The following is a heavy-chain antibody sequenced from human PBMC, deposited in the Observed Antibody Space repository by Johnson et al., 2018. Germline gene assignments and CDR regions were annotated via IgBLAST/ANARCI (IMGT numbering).Heavy chain of an antibody. Sequence: VQLQESGGGLVQXGGSLRLXCAASGFTVSSNYMSWVRQAPGKGLEWVSVIYSGGSTYYADSVKGRFTISRDNSENTLLMQMNSLTAEDTAVYYCAKGGDFYDSSGYYSPFDYWGQGTLVTVSS. CDR1: GFTVSSNY. D-gene: IGHD3-22*01. J-gene: IGHJ4*02. V-gene: IGHV3-66*01. CDR2: IYSGGST. CDR3: AKGGDFYDSSGYYSPFDY.